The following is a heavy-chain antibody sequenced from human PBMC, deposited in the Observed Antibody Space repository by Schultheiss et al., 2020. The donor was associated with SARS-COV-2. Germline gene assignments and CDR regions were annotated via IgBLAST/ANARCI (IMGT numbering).Heavy chain of an antibody. CDR1: GFTVSSNY. CDR2: IYSGGST. CDR3: ARGGHDVSSGSYY. V-gene: IGHV3-66*01. J-gene: IGHJ4*02. D-gene: IGHD3-22*01. Sequence: GGSLRLSCAASGFTVSSNYMSWVRQAPGKGLEWVSVIYSGGSTYYADSVKGRFTISRDNSKNTLYLQMNSLRAEDTAVYYCARGGHDVSSGSYYWGQGTLVTVSS.